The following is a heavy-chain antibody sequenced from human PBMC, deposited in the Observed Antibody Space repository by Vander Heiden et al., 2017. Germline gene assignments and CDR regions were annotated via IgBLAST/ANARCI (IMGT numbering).Heavy chain of an antibody. CDR2: IDPSDSYT. J-gene: IGHJ2*01. CDR3: ARLSANYYGTDWHFDL. Sequence: EVQLVPSGAEVKKPGESLKIYCKGSGYTFRNYWINWVRQKPGKGLGWLGRIDPSDSYTNYSPSFQGHVTIPVDNSISTAYLQWGSLKASDSGMYFCARLSANYYGTDWHFDLWGRGTLVTVSS. CDR1: GYTFRNYW. V-gene: IGHV5-10-1*03. D-gene: IGHD1-26*01.